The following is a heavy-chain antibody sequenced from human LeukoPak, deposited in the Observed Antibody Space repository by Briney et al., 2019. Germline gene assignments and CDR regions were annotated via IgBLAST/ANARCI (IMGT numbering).Heavy chain of an antibody. CDR1: GGTFSSYA. CDR2: IIPILGIA. Sequence: SVTVSCKASGGTFSSYAISWVRQAPGQGLEWMGRIIPILGIANYAQKFQGRVTITADKSTSTAYMELSSLRSEDTAVYYCARLGYSSSWFGMDVWGQGTTVTVSS. V-gene: IGHV1-69*04. J-gene: IGHJ6*02. D-gene: IGHD6-13*01. CDR3: ARLGYSSSWFGMDV.